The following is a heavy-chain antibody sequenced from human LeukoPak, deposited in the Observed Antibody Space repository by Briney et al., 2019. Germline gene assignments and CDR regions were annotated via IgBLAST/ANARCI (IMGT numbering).Heavy chain of an antibody. CDR2: IIPILGIA. D-gene: IGHD3-3*01. CDR3: ARVQNPIDYDFWSGYYSRFYYYGMDV. V-gene: IGHV1-69*04. J-gene: IGHJ6*02. CDR1: GGTFSSYA. Sequence: SVKVSCKASGGTFSSYAISWVRQAPGQGLEWMGRIIPILGIANYAQKFQGRVTITADKSTSTAYMELSSLRSEDTAVYYCARVQNPIDYDFWSGYYSRFYYYGMDVWGQGTTVTVSS.